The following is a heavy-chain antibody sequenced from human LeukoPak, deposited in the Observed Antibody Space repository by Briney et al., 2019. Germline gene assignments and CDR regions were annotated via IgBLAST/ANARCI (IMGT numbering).Heavy chain of an antibody. Sequence: SETLSLTCIVSSGFISSYYWSWIRQTPGKGLEWMAFINYSGRIKYNPSLQSRVSISLDTSKNHFSLQLRSVMAADTAVYYCARLVDYDNSGDPDIFDIWGQGTIVSIS. D-gene: IGHD3-22*01. J-gene: IGHJ3*02. CDR2: INYSGRI. CDR1: SGFISSYY. CDR3: ARLVDYDNSGDPDIFDI. V-gene: IGHV4-59*01.